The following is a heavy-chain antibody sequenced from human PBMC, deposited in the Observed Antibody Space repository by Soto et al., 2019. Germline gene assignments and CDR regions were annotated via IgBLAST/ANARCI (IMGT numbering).Heavy chain of an antibody. CDR2: IYHSGST. J-gene: IGHJ5*02. CDR1: GGPISSGGYS. CDR3: ARVPGP. Sequence: QLQLQESGSGLVKPSQTLSLTCAVSGGPISSGGYSWSWTRQQPGQGLEWIGYIYHSGSTYYNPSLESRVTISVDRSKHQFSLKPSSVTAADTAVYYCARVPGPWGQGNLVTVSS. V-gene: IGHV4-30-2*01.